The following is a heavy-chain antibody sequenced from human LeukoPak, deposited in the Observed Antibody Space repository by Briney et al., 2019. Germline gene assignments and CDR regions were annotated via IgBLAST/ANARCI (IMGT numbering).Heavy chain of an antibody. Sequence: SETLSLTCTVSGGSISSGSYYWSWLRQPAGKGLEWIGRIYTSGSTNYNPSPKSRITISVDTSKNQFSLKLSSVTAADTAVYYCARGRYDFWSGYYNTWGQGTLVTVSS. J-gene: IGHJ5*02. CDR1: GGSISSGSYY. CDR2: IYTSGST. V-gene: IGHV4-61*02. D-gene: IGHD3-3*01. CDR3: ARGRYDFWSGYYNT.